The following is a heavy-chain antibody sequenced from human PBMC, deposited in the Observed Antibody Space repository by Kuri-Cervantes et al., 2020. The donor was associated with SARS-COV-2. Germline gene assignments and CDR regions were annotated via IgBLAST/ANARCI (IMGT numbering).Heavy chain of an antibody. D-gene: IGHD6-13*01. CDR2: ISSTSSYI. V-gene: IGHV3-21*01. CDR1: GFTFSSYS. Sequence: ESLKISCAASGFTFSSYSMNWARQAPGKGLEWVSSISSTSSYIYYADSVKGRFTISRDNAKNSLYLQMNSLRAEDTAVYYCARDCSSPYKYYYYYYMDVWGKGTTVTVSS. J-gene: IGHJ6*03. CDR3: ARDCSSPYKYYYYYYMDV.